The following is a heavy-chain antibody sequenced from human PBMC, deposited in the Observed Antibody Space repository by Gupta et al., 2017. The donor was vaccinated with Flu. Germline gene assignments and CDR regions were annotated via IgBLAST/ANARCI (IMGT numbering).Heavy chain of an antibody. J-gene: IGHJ3*02. CDR3: ARDKPVDYGRAFDSFDT. D-gene: IGHD4-17*01. V-gene: IGHV1-18*01. Sequence: QVQLVQSGAEVTKPGASVRVSCKASGYTFSNFGLSWVRQAPGHGLEWMGWISAYNGNTNYAQRVQDRVTMTTDTSTSTAYMELRTLTSDDTAVYYCARDKPVDYGRAFDSFDTWGQGTMITVSS. CDR2: ISAYNGNT. CDR1: GYTFSNFG.